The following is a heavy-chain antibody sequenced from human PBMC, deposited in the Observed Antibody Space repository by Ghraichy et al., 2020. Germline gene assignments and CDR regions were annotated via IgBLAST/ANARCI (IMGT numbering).Heavy chain of an antibody. CDR2: IKQDGSEK. Sequence: GGSLRLSCAASGFTFSSYWMSWVRQAPGKGLEWVANIKQDGSEKYYVDSVKGRFTISRDNAKNSLYLQMNSLRAEDTAVYYCATHPIVPAAPKGSGWFDPWGQGTLVTVSS. V-gene: IGHV3-7*03. CDR1: GFTFSSYW. D-gene: IGHD2-2*01. CDR3: ATHPIVPAAPKGSGWFDP. J-gene: IGHJ5*02.